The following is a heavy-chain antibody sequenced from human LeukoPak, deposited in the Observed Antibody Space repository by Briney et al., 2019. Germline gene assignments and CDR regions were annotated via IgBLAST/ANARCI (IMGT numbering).Heavy chain of an antibody. Sequence: GASVKVSCKASGYTFTSYAMHWVRQAPGQRLEWMGWINPGNGNTIYSQKIQGRVTISTDTVASTAYMELSSLRSEDTAVYYCAGRPGLEVAGFDYWGQGTLVTVSS. CDR1: GYTFTSYA. J-gene: IGHJ4*02. CDR3: AGRPGLEVAGFDY. V-gene: IGHV1-3*01. CDR2: INPGNGNT. D-gene: IGHD6-19*01.